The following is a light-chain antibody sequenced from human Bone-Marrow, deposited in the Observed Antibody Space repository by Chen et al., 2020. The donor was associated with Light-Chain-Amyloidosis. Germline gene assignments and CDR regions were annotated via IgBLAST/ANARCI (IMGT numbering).Light chain of an antibody. CDR2: DVS. V-gene: IGLV2-14*03. Sequence: QSALTQPASVSGSPGQSVTISCTGSNSDVGAHKYVSWYQQSPGTAPKLIIYDVSDRPSGLSYRFSGSKSGTTASLTIYGLQAEDEADYYGGSYTTTSTLVCGGGTKLTVL. CDR1: NSDVGAHKY. CDR3: GSYTTTSTLV. J-gene: IGLJ3*02.